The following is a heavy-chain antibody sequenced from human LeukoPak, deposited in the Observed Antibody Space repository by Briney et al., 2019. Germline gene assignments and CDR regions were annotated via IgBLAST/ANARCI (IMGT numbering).Heavy chain of an antibody. V-gene: IGHV3-43D*03. J-gene: IGHJ4*02. CDR3: AKDGGGEVDY. Sequence: GGSLRLSCAASGFTFDDHAMHWVRQAPGKGLEWVSLISWDGGSTYYADSVKGRFTISRDNSKNSLYLQMNSLRAEDTALYYCAKDGGGEVDYWGQGTLVTVSS. CDR2: ISWDGGST. CDR1: GFTFDDHA.